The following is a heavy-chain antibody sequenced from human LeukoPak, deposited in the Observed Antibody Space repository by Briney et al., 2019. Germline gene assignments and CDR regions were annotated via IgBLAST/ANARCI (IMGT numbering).Heavy chain of an antibody. CDR3: ARHTTYYYDSSGYYPHFDY. Sequence: PSETLSLTCAVYGGSFSGYYWSWIRQPPGKGLERIGEINHSGSTNYNPSLKSRVTISVDTSKNQFSLKLSSVTAADTAVYYCARHTTYYYDSSGYYPHFDYWGQGTLVTVSS. V-gene: IGHV4-34*01. CDR1: GGSFSGYY. J-gene: IGHJ4*02. D-gene: IGHD3-22*01. CDR2: INHSGST.